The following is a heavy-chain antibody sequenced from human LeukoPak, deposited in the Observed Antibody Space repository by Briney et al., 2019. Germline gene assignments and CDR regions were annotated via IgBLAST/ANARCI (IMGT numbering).Heavy chain of an antibody. D-gene: IGHD5-18*01. J-gene: IGHJ6*02. CDR2: IKQDGSEK. Sequence: PGGSLRLSCAASGFTFSSYWMSWVRQAPGKGLEGVANIKQDGSEKYYVDSVKGRFTISRDNAKNSLYLQMNSLRAEDTAVYYCARAPPPGYSYGYGPPLYYGMDVWGQGTTVTVSS. CDR3: ARAPPPGYSYGYGPPLYYGMDV. V-gene: IGHV3-7*01. CDR1: GFTFSSYW.